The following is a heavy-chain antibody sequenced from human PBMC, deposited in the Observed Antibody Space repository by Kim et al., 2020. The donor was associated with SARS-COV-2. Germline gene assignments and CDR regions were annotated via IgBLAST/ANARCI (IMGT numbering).Heavy chain of an antibody. CDR3: ASERGDGYNLASPDY. CDR2: IKQDGSEK. CDR1: GFTFSSYW. D-gene: IGHD5-12*01. Sequence: GGSLRLSCAASGFTFSSYWMSWVRQAPGKGLEWVANIKQDGSEKYYVDSVKGRFTISRDNAKNSLYLQMNSLRAEDTAVYYCASERGDGYNLASPDYWGQGTLVTVSS. J-gene: IGHJ4*02. V-gene: IGHV3-7*01.